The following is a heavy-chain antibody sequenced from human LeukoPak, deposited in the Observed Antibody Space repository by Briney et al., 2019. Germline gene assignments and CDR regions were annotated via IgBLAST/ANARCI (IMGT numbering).Heavy chain of an antibody. CDR1: GVSISSGGYY. CDR3: ARSVGYSYGIWFDP. CDR2: IYYSGST. V-gene: IGHV4-31*03. Sequence: SETLSLTCTVSGVSISSGGYYWSWVRQHPGKGLEWIGYIYYSGSTYYNPSLKSRVTISVDTSKNQFSLRLSSVTAADTAVYYCARSVGYSYGIWFDPWGQGTLVTVSS. D-gene: IGHD5-18*01. J-gene: IGHJ5*02.